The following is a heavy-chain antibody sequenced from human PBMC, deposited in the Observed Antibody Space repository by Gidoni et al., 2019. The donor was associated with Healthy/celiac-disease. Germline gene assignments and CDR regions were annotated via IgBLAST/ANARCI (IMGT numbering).Heavy chain of an antibody. Sequence: QLQLQESGPGLVKPSETLSLTCTVSGVSISRRSYYWGWIRQPPGKGLEWIGSIYYSGSTYYNPSLKSRVTISVDTSKNQFSLKLSAVTAADTAVYYCARLPMVRGVIISLFDYWGQGTLVTVSS. D-gene: IGHD3-10*01. CDR3: ARLPMVRGVIISLFDY. CDR1: GVSISRRSYY. J-gene: IGHJ4*02. CDR2: IYYSGST. V-gene: IGHV4-39*01.